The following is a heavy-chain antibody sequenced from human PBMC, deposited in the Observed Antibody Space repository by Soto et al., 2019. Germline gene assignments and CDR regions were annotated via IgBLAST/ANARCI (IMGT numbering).Heavy chain of an antibody. Sequence: PGGSLRLSCAASGFSFSSYWMSWVRQAPGKGLEWVGNIKQDGSEKYYVDSLKGRFTISRDNAKNSLYLQMNSLRVEDTAVYYCARDRLDVGAPTEDYWGQGTQVTVS. CDR1: GFSFSSYW. V-gene: IGHV3-7*01. D-gene: IGHD1-26*01. J-gene: IGHJ4*02. CDR3: ARDRLDVGAPTEDY. CDR2: IKQDGSEK.